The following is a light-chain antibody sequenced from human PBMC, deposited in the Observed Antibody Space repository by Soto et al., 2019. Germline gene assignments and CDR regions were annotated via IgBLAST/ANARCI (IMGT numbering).Light chain of an antibody. J-gene: IGKJ1*01. Sequence: DIVLTQSPATLSLSPWERATLSCRASQSVSSDLAWYKQKPGQAPRLLIYDASNRATGIPARFSGRWSGTDFTLTISSLEPEEFAVYYCQQRSNWPTFGQGTKVDIK. V-gene: IGKV3-11*01. CDR2: DAS. CDR1: QSVSSD. CDR3: QQRSNWPT.